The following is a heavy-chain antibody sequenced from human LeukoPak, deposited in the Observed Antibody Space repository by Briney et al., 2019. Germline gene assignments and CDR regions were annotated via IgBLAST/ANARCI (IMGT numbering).Heavy chain of an antibody. Sequence: GGSLRLSCGVSGFTFRGCWTHWVRQAPGKGLVWVSRIDSDGSSTNYADSVKGRFTISRDNAKNTLYLQMDSLRAEDTAVYYCARGSGYCSGGSCYPDDPYYFDYWGQGTLVTVSS. V-gene: IGHV3-74*01. J-gene: IGHJ4*02. CDR1: GFTFRGCW. CDR3: ARGSGYCSGGSCYPDDPYYFDY. CDR2: IDSDGSST. D-gene: IGHD2-15*01.